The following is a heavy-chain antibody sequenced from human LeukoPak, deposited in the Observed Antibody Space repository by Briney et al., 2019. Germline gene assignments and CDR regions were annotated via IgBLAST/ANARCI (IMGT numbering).Heavy chain of an antibody. Sequence: GESLKISCQGSGYSFTTYWSAGVGQLPGKGLEWMGIIYPGDSDTRYSPSFQGQVTISADKSISTAFLQWSSLKASDTAMYYCARQQVAYYYYYGMDVWGKGTTVTVSS. CDR2: IYPGDSDT. CDR1: GYSFTTYW. J-gene: IGHJ6*04. V-gene: IGHV5-51*01. CDR3: ARQQVAYYYYYGMDV. D-gene: IGHD2-15*01.